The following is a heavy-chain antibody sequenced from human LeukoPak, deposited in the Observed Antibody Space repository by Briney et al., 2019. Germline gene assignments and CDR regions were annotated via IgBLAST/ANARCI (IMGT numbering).Heavy chain of an antibody. V-gene: IGHV3-43*02. Sequence: GGSLRLSCAASGFTFDDYAMHWVRQVPGKGLEWVSLISGDGGSTSTYYADSVKGRFTISRDNAKNSLYLQMNSLRAEDTALYYCARDYSNYVSPDYWGQGTLVTVSS. CDR3: ARDYSNYVSPDY. CDR1: GFTFDDYA. D-gene: IGHD4-11*01. CDR2: ISGDGGSTST. J-gene: IGHJ4*02.